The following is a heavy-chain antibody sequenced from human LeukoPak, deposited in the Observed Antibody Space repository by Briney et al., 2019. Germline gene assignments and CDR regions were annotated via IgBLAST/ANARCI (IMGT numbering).Heavy chain of an antibody. J-gene: IGHJ4*02. D-gene: IGHD3-10*01. CDR1: GFTVSSNY. CDR2: IYSGGST. CDR3: AVGGEYHKYYFDY. Sequence: GSLRLSCAASGFTVSSNYMSWVRQAPGKGLEWVSVIYSGGSTYYADSVKGRFTISRDSSKNTPYLQMNSLRAEDTAVYYCAVGGEYHKYYFDYWGQGTLVTVSS. V-gene: IGHV3-53*01.